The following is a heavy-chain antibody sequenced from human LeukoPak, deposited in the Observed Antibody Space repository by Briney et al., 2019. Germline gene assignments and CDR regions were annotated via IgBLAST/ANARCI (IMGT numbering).Heavy chain of an antibody. J-gene: IGHJ5*02. D-gene: IGHD2-15*01. CDR3: ARAPGYCSGGSCYEQNNRFDP. V-gene: IGHV4-59*01. CDR2: IYYSGST. Sequence: SETLSLTCTVSGGSISSYYWSWIRQPPGKGLEWIGYIYYSGSTNYNPSLKSRVTISVDTSKNQFSLKLSSVTAADTAVYYCARAPGYCSGGSCYEQNNRFDPWGQGTLDSVSS. CDR1: GGSISSYY.